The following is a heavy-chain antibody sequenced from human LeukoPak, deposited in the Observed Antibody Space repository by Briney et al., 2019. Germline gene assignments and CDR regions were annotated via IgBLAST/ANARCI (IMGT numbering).Heavy chain of an antibody. V-gene: IGHV1-18*01. Sequence: ASVKVSCKASGYTFTSYGISWVRRAPGQGLEWMGWISAYNGNTNYAQKLQGRVTMTTDTSTSTAYMELRSLRSDDTAVYYCAREHYYDSSGYEIDYWGQGTLVTVSS. CDR2: ISAYNGNT. J-gene: IGHJ4*02. CDR1: GYTFTSYG. D-gene: IGHD3-22*01. CDR3: AREHYYDSSGYEIDY.